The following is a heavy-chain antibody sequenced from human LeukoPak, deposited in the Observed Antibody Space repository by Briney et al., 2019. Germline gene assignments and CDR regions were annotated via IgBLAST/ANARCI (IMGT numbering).Heavy chain of an antibody. CDR3: ARESTIVGATMI. J-gene: IGHJ4*02. D-gene: IGHD1-26*01. Sequence: PSETLSLTSTVSGDSISIYYWSWIRQIAGKGLEWIGHIYTTGSTTYDPSLRSRVTMSVDTSKIQFSLKLSSVTAADTAVYYCARESTIVGATMIWGQGTLVTVSS. CDR2: IYTTGST. CDR1: GDSISIYY. V-gene: IGHV4-4*07.